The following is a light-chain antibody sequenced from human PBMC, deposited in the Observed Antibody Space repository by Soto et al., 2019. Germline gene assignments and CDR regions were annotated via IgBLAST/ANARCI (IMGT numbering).Light chain of an antibody. CDR3: QQYDSSPRT. CDR1: HTISSSY. V-gene: IGKV3-20*01. J-gene: IGKJ1*01. Sequence: ENVLMQSPGTLSLSPGQRATLSCRASHTISSSYLAWYQQKPGQAPRLLIYAISDRATGVPDRFRGSGSGTDFTLTITRLEPEDFAVYFCQQYDSSPRTFRPGPKV. CDR2: AIS.